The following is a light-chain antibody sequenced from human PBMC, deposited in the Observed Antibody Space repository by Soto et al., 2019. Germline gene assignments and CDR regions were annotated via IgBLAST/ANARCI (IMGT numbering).Light chain of an antibody. CDR3: KQYKEWPTFT. CDR1: QSVSNDF. CDR2: GAS. J-gene: IGKJ5*01. Sequence: EIVWTQSPGILSLSPGERATLSCRASQSVSNDFLAWYQQKPCQGPRLLIYGASSRATGTPDRFSGSGSGTEFTLSISSLQSEDFAVYYCKQYKEWPTFTFGQGTRLEIK. V-gene: IGKV3D-15*01.